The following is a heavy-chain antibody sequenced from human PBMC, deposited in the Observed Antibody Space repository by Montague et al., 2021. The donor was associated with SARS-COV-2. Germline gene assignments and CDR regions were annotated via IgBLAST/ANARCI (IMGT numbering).Heavy chain of an antibody. Sequence: SETLSLTCAVYGGSLSGYYWAWIRQTPAKGLEWIGEINHSGSTNYNPSLKSRATIFVDTSNSQFSLKLTSVTAADTAVYYCAKDGEALAWGTFDIWGQGTMVTVSS. J-gene: IGHJ3*02. CDR3: AKDGEALAWGTFDI. CDR2: INHSGST. CDR1: GGSLSGYY. D-gene: IGHD3-10*01. V-gene: IGHV4-34*01.